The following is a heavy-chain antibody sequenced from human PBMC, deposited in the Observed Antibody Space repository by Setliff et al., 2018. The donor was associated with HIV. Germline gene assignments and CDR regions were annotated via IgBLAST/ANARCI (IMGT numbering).Heavy chain of an antibody. J-gene: IGHJ5*02. CDR3: ARLEDQLGPGWFAP. D-gene: IGHD1-1*01. CDR2: ISHSGNT. Sequence: SETLSLTCSVSGDSISSESSFRSWVRQYPGKGLELIGYISHSGNTYYTPSLESRITLSVDTSKNQFSLKVNSVTAADTAVYYCARLEDQLGPGWFAPWGQGTLVTVSS. V-gene: IGHV4-31*03. CDR1: GDSISSESSF.